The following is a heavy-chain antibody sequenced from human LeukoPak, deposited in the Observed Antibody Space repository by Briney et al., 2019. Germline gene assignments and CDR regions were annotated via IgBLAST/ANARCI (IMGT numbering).Heavy chain of an antibody. V-gene: IGHV1-24*01. CDR2: FDPEDGET. J-gene: IGHJ5*02. CDR1: GYTLTELS. Sequence: ASVKVSCKVSGYTLTELSMHWVRQAPGKGLEWMGGFDPEDGETIYAQKFQGRVTMTEDTSTDTAYMELSSLRSEDTAVYYCATEGSGITIFGVVTSRAPTPENWFDPWGQGTLVTVSS. CDR3: ATEGSGITIFGVVTSRAPTPENWFDP. D-gene: IGHD3-3*01.